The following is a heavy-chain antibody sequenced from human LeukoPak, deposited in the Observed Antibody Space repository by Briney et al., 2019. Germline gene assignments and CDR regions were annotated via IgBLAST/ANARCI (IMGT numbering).Heavy chain of an antibody. Sequence: SETLSLTCTVSGGSISSSSYYWAWIRQPPGKGLEWIGSIYYSGNTYYKSSLKSRVTIAVDTSKNQFSLKLNSVTAADMAVYYCARESYYDSSGYSHDAFDIWGQGTMVTVSS. D-gene: IGHD3-22*01. CDR3: ARESYYDSSGYSHDAFDI. CDR1: GGSISSSSYY. CDR2: IYYSGNT. V-gene: IGHV4-39*07. J-gene: IGHJ3*02.